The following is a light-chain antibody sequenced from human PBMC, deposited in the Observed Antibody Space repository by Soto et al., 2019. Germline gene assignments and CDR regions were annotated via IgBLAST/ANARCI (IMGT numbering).Light chain of an antibody. CDR2: GSS. CDR3: QQYGTSPQT. J-gene: IGKJ1*01. Sequence: EIVLTQSPGTLSLSPGERAPLSCRASQSVSSGYLAWYQQKPGQAPRLLIYGSSSRATGTPDRFSGSGSGTDFTLTVSRLEPEDFAVYYCQQYGTSPQTFGQGTKVEI. CDR1: QSVSSGY. V-gene: IGKV3-20*01.